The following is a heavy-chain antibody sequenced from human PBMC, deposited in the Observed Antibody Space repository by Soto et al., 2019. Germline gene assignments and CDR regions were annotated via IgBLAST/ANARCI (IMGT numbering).Heavy chain of an antibody. J-gene: IGHJ4*02. CDR1: GGSFSGYY. V-gene: IGHV4-34*01. CDR3: ARAPFCSGGSCMTDYFDY. CDR2: INHSGST. Sequence: QVQLQQWGAGLLKPSETLSLTCAVYGGSFSGYYWSWIRQPPGKGLEWIGEINHSGSTNYNPSLKSQVTISVDTAKSQCSLKLSAVTAAATAVYYCARAPFCSGGSCMTDYFDYWGQGTLVTVAS. D-gene: IGHD2-15*01.